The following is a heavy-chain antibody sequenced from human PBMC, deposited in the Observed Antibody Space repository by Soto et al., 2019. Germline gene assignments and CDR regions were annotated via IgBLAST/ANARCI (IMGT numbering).Heavy chain of an antibody. J-gene: IGHJ5*02. CDR3: ATAHVVPAAIWFDP. V-gene: IGHV1-24*01. Sequence: ASGKVSCKVSGYTLTELSMHWGRQASGKGLEWMGGFDPEDGETIYAQKFQGRVTMTEDTSTDTAYMELSSLRSEDTAVYYCATAHVVPAAIWFDPWGQGTLVTSPQ. CDR2: FDPEDGET. D-gene: IGHD2-2*01. CDR1: GYTLTELS.